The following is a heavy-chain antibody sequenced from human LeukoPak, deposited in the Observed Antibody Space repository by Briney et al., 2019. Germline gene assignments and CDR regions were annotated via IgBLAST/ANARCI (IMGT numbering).Heavy chain of an antibody. J-gene: IGHJ4*02. CDR2: ISAYNGNT. V-gene: IGHV1-18*01. CDR3: ARGSLSVVAATLGFDY. D-gene: IGHD2-15*01. Sequence: ASVKVSCKASGYTFTSYGINWVRQAPGQGLEWMGWISAYNGNTNYAQKLQGRVTMTTDTSTSTAYMELRSLRSDDTAVYYCARGSLSVVAATLGFDYWGQGTLVTVSS. CDR1: GYTFTSYG.